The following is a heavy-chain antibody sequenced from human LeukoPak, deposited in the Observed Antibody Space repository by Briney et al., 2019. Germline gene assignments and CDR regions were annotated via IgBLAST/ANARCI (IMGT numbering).Heavy chain of an antibody. V-gene: IGHV4-30-4*08. Sequence: SETLSLTCTVSGGSISSGDYYWSWIRQPPGKGLGWIGYIYYSGSTYYNPSLKSRVTISVDTSKNQFSLKLSSVTAADTAVYYCARISDTAMVFIIDYRGQGTLVTVSS. D-gene: IGHD5-18*01. CDR1: GGSISSGDYY. CDR3: ARISDTAMVFIIDY. J-gene: IGHJ4*02. CDR2: IYYSGST.